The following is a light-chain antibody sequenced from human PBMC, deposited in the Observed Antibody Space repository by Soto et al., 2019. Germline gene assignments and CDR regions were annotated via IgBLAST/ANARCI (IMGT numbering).Light chain of an antibody. CDR2: EVS. V-gene: IGLV2-18*02. CDR3: SSYTRSNTWV. J-gene: IGLJ2*01. Sequence: QSALTQPPSVSGSPGQSVAISCTGTSSDVGNYNRVSWYQQPPGTAPKLMIYEVSDRPSGVPDRFSGSKSGNTASLTISGLQAEDEADYYCSSYTRSNTWVFGGGTKLTVL. CDR1: SSDVGNYNR.